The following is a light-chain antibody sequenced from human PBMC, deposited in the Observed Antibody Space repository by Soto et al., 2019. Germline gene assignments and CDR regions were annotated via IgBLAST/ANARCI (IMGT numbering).Light chain of an antibody. V-gene: IGKV1-8*01. CDR3: QQYDSYPWT. J-gene: IGKJ1*01. CDR1: QDIRSY. CDR2: AAA. Sequence: AIRMTQSPPSLSASTGDRVTITCRASQDIRSYLAWYQQKPGKVPELLIYAAATLQSGVPSRFSGSGSGTDFTLTISCLQSEDFATYFCQQYDSYPWTFGQGTKVEIK.